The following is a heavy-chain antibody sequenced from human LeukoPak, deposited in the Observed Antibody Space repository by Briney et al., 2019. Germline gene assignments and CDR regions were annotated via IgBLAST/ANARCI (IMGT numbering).Heavy chain of an antibody. CDR2: VYSDGTT. CDR1: GFSISTKY. V-gene: IGHV3-53*01. CDR3: ASPWAAAGPEGY. J-gene: IGHJ4*02. D-gene: IGHD6-13*01. Sequence: GGSLRLSCAASGFSISTKYMSWVRQAPGKGLEWVSVVYSDGTTHYADSVEGRFTIFRDNSKDTLYLHMNSLRAEDTAVYYCASPWAAAGPEGYWGQGTLVTVSS.